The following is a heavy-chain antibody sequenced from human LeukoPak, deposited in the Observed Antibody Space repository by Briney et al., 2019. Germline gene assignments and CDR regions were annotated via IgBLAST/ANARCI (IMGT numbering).Heavy chain of an antibody. V-gene: IGHV3-21*01. CDR3: ARHDYGDYVPDY. D-gene: IGHD4-17*01. Sequence: GGSLRLSCAVSGFTFSSYSMNWVRQAPGKGLEWVSSISSSSSYIYYADSVKGRFTISRDNAKNSLYLQMNSLRAEDTAVYYCARHDYGDYVPDYWGQGTLVTVSS. J-gene: IGHJ4*02. CDR1: GFTFSSYS. CDR2: ISSSSSYI.